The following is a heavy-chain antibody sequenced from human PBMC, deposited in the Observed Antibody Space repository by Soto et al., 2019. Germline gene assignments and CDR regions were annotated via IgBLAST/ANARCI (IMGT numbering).Heavy chain of an antibody. D-gene: IGHD1-26*01. CDR3: TRNQWELGPFDY. Sequence: QSGGSLRLSCTASGFSFGEYVMSWFRQAPGKGLEWVGFIKSKDYAGETQYAASVKGRFTISRDDSKSIAYLQMSSLKIEDTGVYFCTRNQWELGPFDYWGQGSLVTVSS. V-gene: IGHV3-49*03. CDR1: GFSFGEYV. J-gene: IGHJ4*02. CDR2: IKSKDYAGET.